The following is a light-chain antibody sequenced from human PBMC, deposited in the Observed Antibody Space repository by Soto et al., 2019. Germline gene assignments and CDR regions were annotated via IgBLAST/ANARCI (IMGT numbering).Light chain of an antibody. J-gene: IGKJ1*01. CDR2: TGY. Sequence: DIQRTQSPSSVYASVVDRVTITCRTSQAIDSWLAWYQQKPGEAPKLLIFTGYLLHSGVPPRFSGSGSGTDFTLTISSLQPEDFATYYCQQTLSFPPTFGQGTKV. V-gene: IGKV1-12*01. CDR1: QAIDSW. CDR3: QQTLSFPPT.